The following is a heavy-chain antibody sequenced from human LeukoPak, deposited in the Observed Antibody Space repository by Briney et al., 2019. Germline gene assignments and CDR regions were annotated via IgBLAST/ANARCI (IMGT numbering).Heavy chain of an antibody. CDR2: ITGSDDKT. D-gene: IGHD3-3*01. CDR1: GFTFSNAA. V-gene: IGHV3-23*01. J-gene: IGHJ4*02. Sequence: GGSLRLSCAASGFTFSNAAMTWVRQAPGKGLEWVSTITGSDDKTYYADSVKGRFTISRDYSKNTLDLQMNSLRVEDTAIYYCANAGDFWSGYYPHDYWGQGTLVTVSS. CDR3: ANAGDFWSGYYPHDY.